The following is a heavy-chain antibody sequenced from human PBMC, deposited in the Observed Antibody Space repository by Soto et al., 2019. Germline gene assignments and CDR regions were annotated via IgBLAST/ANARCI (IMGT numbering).Heavy chain of an antibody. Sequence: QVQLVESGGGVVQPGRSLRLSCAASGFTFSSYGMHWVRQAPGKGLEWVAVIWYDGSNKYYADSVKGRFTISRDNSKNTLYRQMNSLRAEDTAVYYCAKLWFGEEDWFDPWGQGTLVTVSS. CDR2: IWYDGSNK. CDR1: GFTFSSYG. D-gene: IGHD3-10*01. J-gene: IGHJ5*02. CDR3: AKLWFGEEDWFDP. V-gene: IGHV3-33*06.